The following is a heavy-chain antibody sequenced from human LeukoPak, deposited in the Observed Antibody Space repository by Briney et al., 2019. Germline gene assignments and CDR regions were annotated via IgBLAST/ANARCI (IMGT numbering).Heavy chain of an antibody. CDR2: INPNSGGT. J-gene: IGHJ4*02. D-gene: IGHD1-1*01. V-gene: IGHV1-2*02. Sequence: ASVKVSCKASRYSFTGYYLHWVRQAPRQGLGWMGWINPNSGGTNYAQNFQGRVTMTRDTSISTAYMELSRLRSDDTAVYYCARLMAPIGKRSTPFDYWGQGTLVTVSS. CDR1: RYSFTGYY. CDR3: ARLMAPIGKRSTPFDY.